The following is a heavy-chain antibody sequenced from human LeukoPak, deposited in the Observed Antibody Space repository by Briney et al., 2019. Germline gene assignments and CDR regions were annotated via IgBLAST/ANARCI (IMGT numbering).Heavy chain of an antibody. Sequence: SETLSLTCGVYGGSLSGYYWSWIRQSPGKGLEWIGEINHGGITDYNPSLKSRVIISVDTSKNQFSLTLSPVTAADTAVYYCARAPTVEWLSTYIDVWGKGTTVTVSS. CDR3: ARAPTVEWLSTYIDV. CDR1: GGSLSGYY. J-gene: IGHJ6*03. V-gene: IGHV4-34*01. CDR2: INHGGIT. D-gene: IGHD3-3*01.